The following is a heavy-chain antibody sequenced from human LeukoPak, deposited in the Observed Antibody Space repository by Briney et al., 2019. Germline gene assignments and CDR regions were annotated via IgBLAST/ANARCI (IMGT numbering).Heavy chain of an antibody. Sequence: ASVKVSCKASGYTFTGYYMHWVRQAPGQGLEWMGWINPNSGGTNYAQKFQGRVTMTRDTSISTAYMELSRLRSDDTAVYYCARLSATYYYDSSGYDSIYFDYWGQGTLVTVSS. CDR1: GYTFTGYY. J-gene: IGHJ4*02. D-gene: IGHD3-22*01. CDR3: ARLSATYYYDSSGYDSIYFDY. V-gene: IGHV1-2*02. CDR2: INPNSGGT.